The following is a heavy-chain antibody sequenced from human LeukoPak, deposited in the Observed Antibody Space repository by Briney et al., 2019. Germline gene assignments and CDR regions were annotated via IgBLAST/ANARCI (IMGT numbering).Heavy chain of an antibody. Sequence: GGSLTLSCAASGFTFSSYWMHWVRQAPGKGLVWVSRINSDGRSTSYADSVKGRFTISRDNAKNSLYLQMNSLRAEDTAVYYCARIVLMVYASSEGWFDPWGQGTLVTVSS. V-gene: IGHV3-74*01. CDR2: INSDGRST. CDR1: GFTFSSYW. D-gene: IGHD2-8*01. J-gene: IGHJ5*02. CDR3: ARIVLMVYASSEGWFDP.